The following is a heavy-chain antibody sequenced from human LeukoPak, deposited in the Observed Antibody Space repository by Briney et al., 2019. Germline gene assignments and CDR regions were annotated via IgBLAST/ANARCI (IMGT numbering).Heavy chain of an antibody. D-gene: IGHD3-16*01. CDR2: IWYDGSNK. CDR1: GFTFSSYG. J-gene: IGHJ4*02. V-gene: IGHV3-33*01. Sequence: HSGGSLRLSCAASGFTFSSYGMHWVRQAPGKGLEWLAVIWYDGSNKYYADSVKGRFTISRDNSKNTLYVQMNSLRGEDTAVYYCARRVEAGGDYWGQGTLVTVSS. CDR3: ARRVEAGGDY.